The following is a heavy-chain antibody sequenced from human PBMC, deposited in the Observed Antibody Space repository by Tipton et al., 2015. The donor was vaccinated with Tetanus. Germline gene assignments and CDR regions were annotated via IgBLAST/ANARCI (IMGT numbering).Heavy chain of an antibody. CDR3: ATGRRTVGFDY. D-gene: IGHD4-23*01. Sequence: LRLSCTVSGGSISSYYWSWIRQPPGKGLEWIGSIHYGGNTYYNPSLKSRLTMAVDTSKTQVSLKLSSVTAADTAVYYCATGRRTVGFDYWGQGALVTVSS. CDR2: IHYGGNT. J-gene: IGHJ4*02. CDR1: GGSISSYY. V-gene: IGHV4-59*04.